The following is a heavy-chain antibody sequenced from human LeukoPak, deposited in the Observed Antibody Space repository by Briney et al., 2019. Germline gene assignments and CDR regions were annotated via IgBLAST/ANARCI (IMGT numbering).Heavy chain of an antibody. D-gene: IGHD2/OR15-2a*01. Sequence: SETLSLICTVAAGSGSNSAHYCGWIRQTPGKGLEWIGRIFYTGSAHYNPSLKSRVTMAVDMSGNHFSLKLSSVTAADTAVYYCARVVYGSPIDYWGQGTLVTVSS. CDR3: ARVVYGSPIDY. V-gene: IGHV4-39*02. CDR2: IFYTGSA. CDR1: AGSGSNSAHY. J-gene: IGHJ4*02.